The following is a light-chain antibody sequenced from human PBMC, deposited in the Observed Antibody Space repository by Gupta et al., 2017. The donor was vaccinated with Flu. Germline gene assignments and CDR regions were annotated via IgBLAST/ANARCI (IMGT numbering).Light chain of an antibody. CDR2: DTS. V-gene: IGKV3-11*01. CDR1: QTIGRQ. CDR3: QQRSLWPLT. J-gene: IGKJ4*01. Sequence: EIFLIQSPATLSLSIGDRATLSCRASQTIGRQLAWYQQKPGRAPRLLIYDTSNRATDIPARFSGSGSGTDFTLTIDSLEAEDFAVYFCQQRSLWPLTFGGGTRVEIK.